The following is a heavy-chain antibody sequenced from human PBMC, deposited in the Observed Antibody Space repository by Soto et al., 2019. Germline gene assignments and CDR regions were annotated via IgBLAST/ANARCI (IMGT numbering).Heavy chain of an antibody. V-gene: IGHV4-59*01. Sequence: SETLSLTCSVSGCSISSGYWTWIRQPPGKGLEWIGYIYYGGSINYNPSLKSRVIISVDTAKNQFSLRLSSVTAADTAVYYCTGAYYDINGYSLDPWGQGTSVTVSS. CDR2: IYYGGSI. D-gene: IGHD3-22*01. CDR1: GCSISSGY. J-gene: IGHJ5*02. CDR3: TGAYYDINGYSLDP.